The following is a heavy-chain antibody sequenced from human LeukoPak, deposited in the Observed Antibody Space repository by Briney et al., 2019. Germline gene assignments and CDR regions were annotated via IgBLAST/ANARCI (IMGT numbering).Heavy chain of an antibody. CDR3: ARGGIAAGIFAS. J-gene: IGHJ4*02. Sequence: SETLSLTCAVYGGSFSGYYWSWIRQPPGKGLEWIGEINHSGSTNYNPSLKSRVTISVDTSKNQFSLKLNSVTAADTAVYYCARGGIAAGIFASWGQGTLVTVSS. CDR1: GGSFSGYY. D-gene: IGHD6-13*01. V-gene: IGHV4-34*01. CDR2: INHSGST.